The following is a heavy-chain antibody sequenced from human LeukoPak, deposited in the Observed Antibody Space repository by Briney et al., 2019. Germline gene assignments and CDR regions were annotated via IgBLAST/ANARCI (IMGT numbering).Heavy chain of an antibody. V-gene: IGHV4-4*07. J-gene: IGHJ4*02. D-gene: IGHD1-26*01. CDR1: GGSISSYK. CDR2: TYSSGST. CDR3: TRGIVGATAPDY. Sequence: PSETLSLTCTVSGGSISSYKWSWIRQPAGKGLEWIGRTYSSGSTNYNPSLKSRVAMSVDTSKNQFSLQLSSVTAADTAVYYCTRGIVGATAPDYWGQGTLVIVSS.